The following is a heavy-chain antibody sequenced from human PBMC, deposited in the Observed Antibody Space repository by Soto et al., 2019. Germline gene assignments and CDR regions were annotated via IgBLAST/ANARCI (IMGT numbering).Heavy chain of an antibody. J-gene: IGHJ4*02. V-gene: IGHV4-4*02. CDR3: ARSLQGEYYYDSSGYAHFDY. CDR2: IYHSGGT. Sequence: SETLSLTCAVSGGSISSSNWWSWVRQPPGKGLEWIGEIYHSGGTNYNPSLKSRVTISVDKSKNQFSLKLSSVTAADTAVYYCARSLQGEYYYDSSGYAHFDYWGQGTLVTVSS. CDR1: GGSISSSNW. D-gene: IGHD3-22*01.